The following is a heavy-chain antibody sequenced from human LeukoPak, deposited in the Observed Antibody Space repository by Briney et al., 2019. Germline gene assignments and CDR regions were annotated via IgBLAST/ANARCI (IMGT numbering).Heavy chain of an antibody. J-gene: IGHJ5*02. CDR1: GYTFTNYY. CDR2: INPSPGST. CDR3: ARGGLLQKYNCFDP. V-gene: IGHV1-46*01. D-gene: IGHD3-10*01. Sequence: ASVKVSCKASGYTFTNYYMQWVRQAPGQGLEWIGIINPSPGSTTYAQKFQGRVTMTRDTSTSTVYMELSSLRSEDAAVYYCARGGLLQKYNCFDPWGQGTLVTVSS.